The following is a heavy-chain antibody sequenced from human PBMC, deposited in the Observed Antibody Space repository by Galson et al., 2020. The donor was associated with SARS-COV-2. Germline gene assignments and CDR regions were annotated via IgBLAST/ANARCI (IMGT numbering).Heavy chain of an antibody. V-gene: IGHV4-59*01. CDR2: IYYSGST. CDR1: GGSIRSYY. Sequence: SETLSLTCTVSGGSIRSYYWSWLRQPPGKGLEWIGYIYYSGSTNYNPSLKSRVTISVDTSKNQFSLKLSSVTAADTAVYYCARGFDYWGQGTLVTVSS. CDR3: ARGFDY. J-gene: IGHJ4*02.